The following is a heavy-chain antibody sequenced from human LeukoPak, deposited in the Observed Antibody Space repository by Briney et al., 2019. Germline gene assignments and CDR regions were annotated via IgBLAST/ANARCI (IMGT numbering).Heavy chain of an antibody. D-gene: IGHD6-13*01. J-gene: IGHJ4*02. CDR3: ASYPSGTAAGDY. Sequence: GGSLRLSCAASGFTFSSYSMNWVRQAPGKGLEWVSSISSSSSYIYYADSVKGRFTISRDNAKNSLYLQMNSLRAEDTAVYYCASYPSGTAAGDYWGQGTLVTVSS. CDR2: ISSSSSYI. CDR1: GFTFSSYS. V-gene: IGHV3-21*01.